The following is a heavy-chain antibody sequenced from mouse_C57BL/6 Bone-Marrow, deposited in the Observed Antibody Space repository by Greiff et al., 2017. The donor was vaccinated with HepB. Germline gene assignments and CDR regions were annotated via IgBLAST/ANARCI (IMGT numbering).Heavy chain of an antibody. CDR2: INPNNGGT. D-gene: IGHD1-1*01. CDR1: GYTFTDYN. CDR3: VLGYYGSSFYWYVDV. V-gene: IGHV1-18*01. J-gene: IGHJ1*03. Sequence: VQLQQSGPELVKPGASVKIPCKASGYTFTDYNMDWVKQSHGKSLEWIGDINPNNGGTIYNQKFKGKATLTVDKSSSTAYMELRSLTSEDTAVYYCVLGYYGSSFYWYVDVWGTGTTVTVSS.